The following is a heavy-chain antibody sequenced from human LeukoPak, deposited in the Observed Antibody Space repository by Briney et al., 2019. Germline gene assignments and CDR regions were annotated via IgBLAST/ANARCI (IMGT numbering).Heavy chain of an antibody. CDR1: GYTFTSYG. J-gene: IGHJ4*02. CDR3: ARVPDIVVVPAAIRY. Sequence: ASVKVSCKASGYTFTSYGISCVREAPGQGLEWMGWISAYNGNTNYAQKLQGRVTITTDTTTSTAYMELRSLRSDDTAVYYCARVPDIVVVPAAIRYWGQGTLVTVSS. CDR2: ISAYNGNT. D-gene: IGHD2-2*02. V-gene: IGHV1-18*01.